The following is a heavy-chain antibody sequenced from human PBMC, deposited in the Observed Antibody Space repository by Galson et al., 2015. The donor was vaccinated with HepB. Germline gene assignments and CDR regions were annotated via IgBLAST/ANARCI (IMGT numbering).Heavy chain of an antibody. J-gene: IGHJ4*02. CDR2: ISGSGGST. V-gene: IGHV3-23*01. CDR3: ANRGIKSGSYKPYYFDY. D-gene: IGHD1-26*01. Sequence: SLRLSCAASGFTFSSYAMSWVRQAPGKGLEWVSAISGSGGSTYYADSVKGRFTISRDNSKNTLYLQMNSLRAEDTAVYCCANRGIKSGSYKPYYFDYWGQGTPVTVSS. CDR1: GFTFSSYA.